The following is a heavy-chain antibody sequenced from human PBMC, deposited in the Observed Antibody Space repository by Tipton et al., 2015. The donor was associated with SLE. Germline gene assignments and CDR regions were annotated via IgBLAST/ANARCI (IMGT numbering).Heavy chain of an antibody. D-gene: IGHD3-22*01. Sequence: TLSLTCTVPGGSISTYYWSWIRQSPGKGLEWIGYIHKSGSTHYHPSLRGRVTISVDASKNQFSLELISVTAADTAVYYCARRHFDTSGYYRGAFDIWGQGTMVTVSS. CDR1: GGSISTYY. CDR2: IHKSGST. V-gene: IGHV4-59*01. J-gene: IGHJ3*02. CDR3: ARRHFDTSGYYRGAFDI.